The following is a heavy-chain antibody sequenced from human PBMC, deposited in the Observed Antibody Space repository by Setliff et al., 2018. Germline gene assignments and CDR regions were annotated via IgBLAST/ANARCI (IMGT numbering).Heavy chain of an antibody. V-gene: IGHV3-15*01. CDR1: GITFKNAW. J-gene: IGHJ1*01. Sequence: PGGSLRLSCSASGITFKNAWMTWVRQAPGKGPQWVGRIKSSIEGATSDYGAPARGRFTISRDDSKNMIHLQMNNLKIEDTGFYFCATGPRDSRNYLNWLGSWGPGTLVTVSS. D-gene: IGHD4-4*01. CDR2: IKSSIEGATS. CDR3: ATGPRDSRNYLNWLGS.